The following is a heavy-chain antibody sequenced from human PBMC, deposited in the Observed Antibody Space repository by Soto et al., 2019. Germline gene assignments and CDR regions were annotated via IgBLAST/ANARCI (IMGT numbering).Heavy chain of an antibody. V-gene: IGHV4-59*12. CDR3: ARSSGSYYNAAFDI. CDR1: GGSISSYY. Sequence: SETLSLTCTVSGGSISSYYWSWIRQPPGKGLEWIAYIYYSGSTEYNPSLKSRVTISVDTSKNQFSLKLSSVTAADTAVYYCARSSGSYYNAAFDIWGQGTMVTVSS. CDR2: IYYSGST. D-gene: IGHD3-10*01. J-gene: IGHJ3*02.